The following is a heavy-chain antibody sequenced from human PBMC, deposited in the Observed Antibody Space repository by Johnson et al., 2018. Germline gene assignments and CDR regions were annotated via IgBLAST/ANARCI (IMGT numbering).Heavy chain of an antibody. J-gene: IGHJ6*02. D-gene: IGHD3-3*01. Sequence: QVQLVQSGGGVVQPGRSLRLSCAASGFTFSSYGMHWVRQAPGKGLEWVAVISYDGSNKYYADSVKGRFTISRDNAKNSLYLQMNSLGAEDTAVYYCLLEWLHYYYGMDVWGQGTTVTVSS. CDR1: GFTFSSYG. CDR2: ISYDGSNK. CDR3: LLEWLHYYYGMDV. V-gene: IGHV3-30*03.